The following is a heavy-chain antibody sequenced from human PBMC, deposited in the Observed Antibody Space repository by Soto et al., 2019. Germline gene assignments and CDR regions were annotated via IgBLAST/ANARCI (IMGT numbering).Heavy chain of an antibody. CDR3: ARDPRHSLRTT. J-gene: IGHJ1*01. CDR2: INPSAGGT. Sequence: ASVKVSCKASGYTFTSYYIHWVRQAPGQGLEWMGLINPSAGGTIYAQKFQGRVTMTRDTSTSTAYMELSSLKSEDTAVYYCARDPRHSLRTTWGQGTLVTVSS. D-gene: IGHD1-1*01. V-gene: IGHV1-46*01. CDR1: GYTFTSYY.